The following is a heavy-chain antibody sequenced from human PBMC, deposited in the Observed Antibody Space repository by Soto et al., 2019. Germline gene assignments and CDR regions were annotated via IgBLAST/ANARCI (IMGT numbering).Heavy chain of an antibody. J-gene: IGHJ4*02. CDR1: GGTFSSYA. D-gene: IGHD3-10*01. CDR3: ANVQWRYYGGGGFDY. V-gene: IGHV1-69*01. CDR2: IIPIFGTA. Sequence: VSCKASGGTFSSYAISWVRQAPGQGLEWMGGIIPIFGTANYAQKFQGRVTITADESTSTAYMELSSLRSEDTAVYYCANVQWRYYGGGGFDYWGQGTLVTVSS.